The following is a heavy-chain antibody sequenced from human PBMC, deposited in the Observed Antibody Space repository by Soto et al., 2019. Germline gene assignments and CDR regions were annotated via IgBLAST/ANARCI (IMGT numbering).Heavy chain of an antibody. J-gene: IGHJ6*02. V-gene: IGHV1-69*06. Sequence: RASVKVSCKASGGTFSSYAISWVRQAPGQGLEWMGGIIPIFGTANYAQKFQGRVTITADKSTSTAYMELSSLRSEDTAVYYCARYSSSWYKVEAYYSGMDVWGQGTTVTVSS. CDR3: ARYSSSWYKVEAYYSGMDV. CDR2: IIPIFGTA. D-gene: IGHD6-13*01. CDR1: GGTFSSYA.